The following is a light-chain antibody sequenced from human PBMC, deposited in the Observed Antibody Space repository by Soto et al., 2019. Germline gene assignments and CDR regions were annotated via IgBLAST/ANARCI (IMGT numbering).Light chain of an antibody. J-gene: IGLJ2*01. CDR1: SSNIGAGYD. CDR2: GNT. V-gene: IGLV1-40*01. Sequence: QSVLTQPPSVSGAPGQRVTISCTGSSSNIGAGYDVHWYQHLPRTAPKLLISGNTNRPSGVPDRFSGSKSGTSASLAITGLQAEDEADYYCQSYDSSLRLVFGGGTKVTVL. CDR3: QSYDSSLRLV.